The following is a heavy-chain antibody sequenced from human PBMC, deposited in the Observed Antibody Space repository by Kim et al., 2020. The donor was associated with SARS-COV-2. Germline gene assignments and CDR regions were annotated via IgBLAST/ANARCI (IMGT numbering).Heavy chain of an antibody. CDR2: IYYSGST. V-gene: IGHV4-59*13. Sequence: SETLSLTCTVSGGSISSYYWSWIRQPPGKGLEWIGDIYYSGSTNYNPSLKSRVTISVDTSKNQFSLKLSSVTAADTAVYYCARAPPATIFGVVTAFDY. CDR1: GGSISSYY. CDR3: ARAPPATIFGVVTAFDY. J-gene: IGHJ4*01. D-gene: IGHD3-3*01.